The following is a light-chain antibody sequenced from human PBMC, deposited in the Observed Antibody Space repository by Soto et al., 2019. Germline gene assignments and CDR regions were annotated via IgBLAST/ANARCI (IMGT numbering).Light chain of an antibody. J-gene: IGKJ4*01. Sequence: EIVLTQSPGTLPLSPGERATLSCRASQSLTTNSLAWYQQKPGQAPRLLIYEASSRATGIPDRCSGSGSGTDFTLTSARLGPEDCAVFYCQRGVTFGGGTKVEI. CDR2: EAS. CDR3: QRGVT. CDR1: QSLTTNS. V-gene: IGKV3-20*01.